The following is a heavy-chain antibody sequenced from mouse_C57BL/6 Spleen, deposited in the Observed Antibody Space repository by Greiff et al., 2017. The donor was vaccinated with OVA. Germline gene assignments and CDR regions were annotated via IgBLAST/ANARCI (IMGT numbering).Heavy chain of an antibody. CDR2: IWRGGST. J-gene: IGHJ2*01. Sequence: VQLQQSGPGLVQPSQSLSITCTVSGFSLTSYGVHWVRQSPGKGLEWLGVIWRGGSTDYNAAFMSRLSITKDNSKRQVFFKMNSLQADDTAIYYYAKTGYYGSSYYYFGYWGQGTTLTVSS. V-gene: IGHV2-5*01. CDR1: GFSLTSYG. CDR3: AKTGYYGSSYYYFGY. D-gene: IGHD1-1*01.